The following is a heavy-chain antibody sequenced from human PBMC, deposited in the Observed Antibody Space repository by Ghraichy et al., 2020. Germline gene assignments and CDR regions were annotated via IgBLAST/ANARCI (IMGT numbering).Heavy chain of an antibody. CDR1: GFTFDDYA. CDR3: AKESMDYYDSSGYYLGGGMDV. J-gene: IGHJ6*02. D-gene: IGHD3-22*01. Sequence: SLNISCAASGFTFDDYAMHWVRQAPGKGLEWVSGISWNSGSIGYADSVKGRFTISRDNAKNSLYLQMNSLRAEDTALYYCAKESMDYYDSSGYYLGGGMDVWCQGTTFTVSS. CDR2: ISWNSGSI. V-gene: IGHV3-9*01.